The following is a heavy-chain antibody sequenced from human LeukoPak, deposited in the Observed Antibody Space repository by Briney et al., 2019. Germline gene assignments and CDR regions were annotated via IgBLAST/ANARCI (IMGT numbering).Heavy chain of an antibody. Sequence: GASVKVSCKASGYTFTGYYMHWVRQAPGQGLEWMGWINPNSGGTNYAQKFQGRVTMTRDTSISTAYMELSRLRSDDTAVYYCARAGFCSGGSCYYDIWGQGTMVTASS. CDR3: ARAGFCSGGSCYYDI. V-gene: IGHV1-2*02. CDR2: INPNSGGT. D-gene: IGHD2-15*01. J-gene: IGHJ3*02. CDR1: GYTFTGYY.